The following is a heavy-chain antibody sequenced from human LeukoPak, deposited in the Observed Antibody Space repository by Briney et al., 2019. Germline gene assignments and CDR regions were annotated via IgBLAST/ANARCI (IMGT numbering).Heavy chain of an antibody. Sequence: GGSLRLSCAASGFTFSSYAMSWVRQAPGKGLEWVSGTSVSGGSTYYADSVKGRFTISRDNSKNTLYLQMNSLRAEDTAVYYCAKDPLWIGESCYWGQGTLVTVSS. J-gene: IGHJ4*02. CDR3: AKDPLWIGESCY. CDR1: GFTFSSYA. D-gene: IGHD3-10*01. CDR2: TSVSGGST. V-gene: IGHV3-23*01.